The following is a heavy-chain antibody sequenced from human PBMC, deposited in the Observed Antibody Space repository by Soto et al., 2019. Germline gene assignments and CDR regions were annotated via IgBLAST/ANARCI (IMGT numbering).Heavy chain of an antibody. V-gene: IGHV3-11*01. CDR3: ARVGYYYDSSGYSDWYFDL. J-gene: IGHJ2*01. Sequence: GGSLRLSCAASGFTFSDYYMSWIRQAPGKGLEWVSYISSSGSTIYYADSVKGRFTISRDNAKNSLYLQMNSLRAEDTAVYYCARVGYYYDSSGYSDWYFDLWGRGTLVTVSS. CDR1: GFTFSDYY. CDR2: ISSSGSTI. D-gene: IGHD3-22*01.